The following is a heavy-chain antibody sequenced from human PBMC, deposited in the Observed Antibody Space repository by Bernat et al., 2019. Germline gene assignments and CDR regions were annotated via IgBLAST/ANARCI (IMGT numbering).Heavy chain of an antibody. CDR1: GYNFTTYW. D-gene: IGHD6-19*01. J-gene: IGHJ3*02. CDR3: ARRGQMAGSVGDVFDI. CDR2: IYPGDSDT. Sequence: EMQLVQSGAEVKKPGESLKISCKGSGYNFTTYWIGWVRQMPGKGLEWMGIIYPGDSDTRYSPSLQGQVTISVDKSISIAYLQWSSLKASDTAIYYCARRGQMAGSVGDVFDIWGQGTMVTVSS. V-gene: IGHV5-51*01.